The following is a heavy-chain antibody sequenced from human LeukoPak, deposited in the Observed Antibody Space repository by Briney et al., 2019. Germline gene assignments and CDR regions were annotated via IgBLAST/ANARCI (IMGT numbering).Heavy chain of an antibody. V-gene: IGHV3-23*01. Sequence: GGSLRLSCAASGFTFSSYAMSWVRQAPGKGLEWVSLINDSGGNTYYADSVRGRFTISRDNSKNTLFLQMSSLRAEDTAVYYCAKTSAGIRGGYFDYWGQGTLVTVSS. CDR2: INDSGGNT. CDR1: GFTFSSYA. J-gene: IGHJ4*02. D-gene: IGHD3-10*01. CDR3: AKTSAGIRGGYFDY.